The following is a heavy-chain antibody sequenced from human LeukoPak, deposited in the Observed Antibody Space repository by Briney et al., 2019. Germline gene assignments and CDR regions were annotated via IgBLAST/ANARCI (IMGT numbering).Heavy chain of an antibody. Sequence: GGSLRLSCAASGFTFDDYAMHWVRHAPGKGLEWVSGISWNSGSIGYADSVKGRFTISRDNAKKSLYLQMNSLRAEDTALYYCAKDMGYDILTGYSAFDYWGQGTLVTVSS. D-gene: IGHD3-9*01. V-gene: IGHV3-9*01. CDR2: ISWNSGSI. CDR3: AKDMGYDILTGYSAFDY. J-gene: IGHJ4*02. CDR1: GFTFDDYA.